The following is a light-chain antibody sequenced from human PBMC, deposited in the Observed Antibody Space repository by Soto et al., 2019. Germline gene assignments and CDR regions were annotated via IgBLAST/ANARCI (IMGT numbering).Light chain of an antibody. CDR1: QSIGLA. V-gene: IGKV3-15*01. CDR3: QQYGDRPRT. J-gene: IGKJ1*01. CDR2: DAS. Sequence: EIVLTQAPATLSLSPGERATLSCRASQSIGLAIAWYQQKPGQAPRLIIFDASIRVPTTPARFSGSVSGTECTLTISSLESEDFAVYFCQQYGDRPRTLGQGTKVDIK.